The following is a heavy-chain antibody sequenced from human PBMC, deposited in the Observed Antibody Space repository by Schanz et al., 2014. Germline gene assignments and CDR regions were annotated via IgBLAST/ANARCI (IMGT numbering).Heavy chain of an antibody. CDR1: GGSISSSTYW. J-gene: IGHJ5*02. CDR3: SQLVKPGWFDP. Sequence: QLQLQESGPGLVKPSETLSLTCTVSGGSISSSTYWWGWIRQPPGKGLEWIGGIYYSGSTYYNTSHKGRAPISVDASKNQFFRKLGSVTAADTAVYYCSQLVKPGWFDPWGQGTLVTVSS. V-gene: IGHV4-39*01. CDR2: IYYSGST. D-gene: IGHD6-6*01.